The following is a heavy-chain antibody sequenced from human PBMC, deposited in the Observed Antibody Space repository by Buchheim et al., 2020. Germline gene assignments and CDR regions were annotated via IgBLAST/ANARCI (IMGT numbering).Heavy chain of an antibody. CDR1: GFTFSNYW. Sequence: EVQLVESGGGLVQPGGSLRLSCTASGFTFSNYWMTWVRQAPGKGLEWVANIKQDGSDKYYVDSVRGRFTISRDNAKNSLYLQMNSLRAEDTAVYYCATGRGVVAAARFDYWGQGTL. CDR3: ATGRGVVAAARFDY. J-gene: IGHJ4*02. CDR2: IKQDGSDK. V-gene: IGHV3-7*01. D-gene: IGHD2-2*01.